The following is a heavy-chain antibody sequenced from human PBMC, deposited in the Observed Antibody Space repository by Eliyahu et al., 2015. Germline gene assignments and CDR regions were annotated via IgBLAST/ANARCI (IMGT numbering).Heavy chain of an antibody. V-gene: IGHV3-23*04. CDR3: AKDTVARGSGSPYYYGMDV. J-gene: IGHJ6*02. CDR2: ISGSGGST. D-gene: IGHD3-10*01. Sequence: EVQLVESGGGLVQPGGSLRLSCAASGFTFSSYAXXWVRQAPGKGLEWVXAISGSGGSTYYADSVKGRFTISRDNSKNTLYLQMNSLRAEDTAVYYCAKDTVARGSGSPYYYGMDVWGQGTTVTVSS. CDR1: GFTFSSYA.